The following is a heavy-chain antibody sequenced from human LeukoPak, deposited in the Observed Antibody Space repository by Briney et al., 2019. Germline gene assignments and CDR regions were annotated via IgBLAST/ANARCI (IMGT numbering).Heavy chain of an antibody. J-gene: IGHJ5*02. Sequence: ASVKVSCKASGYTFTGYYMHWVRQAPGQGLEWMGWISAYNGNTNYAQKLQGRVTMTTDTSTSTAYMELRSLRSDDTAVYYCARVYAAVDWFDPWGQGTLVTVSS. V-gene: IGHV1-18*04. D-gene: IGHD3-16*01. CDR1: GYTFTGYY. CDR2: ISAYNGNT. CDR3: ARVYAAVDWFDP.